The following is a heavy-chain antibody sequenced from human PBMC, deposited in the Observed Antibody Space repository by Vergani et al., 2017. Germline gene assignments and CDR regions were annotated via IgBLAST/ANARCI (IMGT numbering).Heavy chain of an antibody. CDR3: ARVAAAGPFYY. CDR1: GFTFSSYG. D-gene: IGHD6-13*01. J-gene: IGHJ4*02. CDR2: IWYDGSNK. Sequence: QVQLVESGGGVVQPGRSLRLSCAASGFTFSSYGMHWVRQAPGNGLEWVAVIWYDGSNKYYADSVKGRFTISRDNSKNTLYLQMNSLRAEDTAVYYCARVAAAGPFYYWGQGTLVTVSS. V-gene: IGHV3-33*01.